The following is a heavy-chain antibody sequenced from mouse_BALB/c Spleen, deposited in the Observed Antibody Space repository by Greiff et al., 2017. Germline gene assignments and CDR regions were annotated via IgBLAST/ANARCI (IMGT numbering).Heavy chain of an antibody. D-gene: IGHD2-1*01. CDR2: INPSSGYT. CDR3: ARLYGNHLYYAMDY. V-gene: IGHV1-4*02. CDR1: GYTFTSYT. J-gene: IGHJ4*01. Sequence: QVQLQQSAAELARPGASVKMSCKASGYTFTSYTMHWVKQRPGQGLEWIGYINPSSGYTEYNQKFKDKTTLTADKSSSTAYMQLSSLTSEDSAVYYCARLYGNHLYYAMDYWGQGTSVTVSS.